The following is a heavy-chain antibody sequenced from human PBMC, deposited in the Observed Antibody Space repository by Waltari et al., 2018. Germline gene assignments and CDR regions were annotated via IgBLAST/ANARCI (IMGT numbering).Heavy chain of an antibody. D-gene: IGHD6-13*01. Sequence: EVQLVESGGGLAQPGGSLRLSCPASGRRFSNYWMTWVRQASGKGPEWVDNIKQDGSEKYYMDSVKGRFTISRDNAKNSLYLQMNNLRVEDTAVYYCTRGGRDSSWYWRDWGQGTLVTVSS. J-gene: IGHJ4*02. CDR1: GRRFSNYW. CDR3: TRGGRDSSWYWRD. V-gene: IGHV3-7*01. CDR2: IKQDGSEK.